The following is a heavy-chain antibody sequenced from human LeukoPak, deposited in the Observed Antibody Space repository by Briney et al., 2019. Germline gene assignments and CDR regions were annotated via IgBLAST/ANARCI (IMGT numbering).Heavy chain of an antibody. CDR1: GSSFRSST. Sequence: ASVKVSCTASGSSFRSSTFAWVRQAPGRGLEWMGGIILIFGTANYALEFQGRATITTDESTSTVSMELSSLRSEDTAMYYCARGPLHVALSSGYLKWLDPWGQGSLVTVSS. J-gene: IGHJ5*02. CDR2: IILIFGTA. D-gene: IGHD3-22*01. V-gene: IGHV1-69*05. CDR3: ARGPLHVALSSGYLKWLDP.